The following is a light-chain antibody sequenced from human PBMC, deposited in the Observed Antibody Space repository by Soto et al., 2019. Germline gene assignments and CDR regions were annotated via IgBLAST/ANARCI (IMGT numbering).Light chain of an antibody. Sequence: DIQMTQSPSSLSASVGDRVTITCRASQGISTYLNWYQQKPGKAPKLRIYAASSLQSGVPSRFSGSGSETDFTLTISSLQPEDFATYSCQQSYSTTWTFGQGTKVDIK. CDR1: QGISTY. CDR2: AAS. V-gene: IGKV1-39*01. CDR3: QQSYSTTWT. J-gene: IGKJ1*01.